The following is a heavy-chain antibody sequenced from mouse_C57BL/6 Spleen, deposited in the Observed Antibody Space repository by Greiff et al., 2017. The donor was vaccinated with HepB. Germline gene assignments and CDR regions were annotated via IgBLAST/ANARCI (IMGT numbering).Heavy chain of an antibody. V-gene: IGHV5-4*03. Sequence: DVKLVESGGGLVKPGGSLKLSCAASGFTFSSYAMSWVRQTPEKRLEWVATISDGGSYTYYPDNVKGRFTISRDNAKNNLYLQMSHLKSEDTAMYYCARVYDYGGAWFAYWGQGTLVTVSA. CDR2: ISDGGSYT. CDR1: GFTFSSYA. J-gene: IGHJ3*01. D-gene: IGHD2-4*01. CDR3: ARVYDYGGAWFAY.